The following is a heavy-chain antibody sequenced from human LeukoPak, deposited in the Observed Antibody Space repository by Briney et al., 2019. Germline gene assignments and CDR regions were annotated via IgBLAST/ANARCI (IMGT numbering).Heavy chain of an antibody. J-gene: IGHJ4*02. CDR3: ATVKHSSGYYFDY. V-gene: IGHV3-9*01. Sequence: GGSLRLSCAASGFTFDDYAMHWVRQAPGKGLEWVSGISWNSGSIGYADSVKGRFTISRDNAKNSLYLQMNSLRAEDTALYYCATVKHSSGYYFDYWGQGTLVTVSS. CDR1: GFTFDDYA. D-gene: IGHD3-22*01. CDR2: ISWNSGSI.